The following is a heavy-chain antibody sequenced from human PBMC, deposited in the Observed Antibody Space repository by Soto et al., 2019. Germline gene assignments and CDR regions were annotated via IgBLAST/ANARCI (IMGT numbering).Heavy chain of an antibody. J-gene: IGHJ5*02. V-gene: IGHV3-7*01. CDR2: IKQDGSES. Sequence: PVGSVRLSCASSVFTFSNYWMSWVRQAPGKGLEWVANIKQDGSESNYADSVKGRFTISRDNAENSLYLQMTSLRAEDTAVYYCAGDRHIGPWGQGTLVIVSS. CDR1: VFTFSNYW. CDR3: AGDRHIGP. D-gene: IGHD2-21*01.